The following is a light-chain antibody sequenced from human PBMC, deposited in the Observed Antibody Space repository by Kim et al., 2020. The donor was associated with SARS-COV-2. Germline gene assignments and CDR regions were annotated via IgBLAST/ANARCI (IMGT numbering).Light chain of an antibody. J-gene: IGKJ1*01. Sequence: LSPGERAALSCRASQTVSRNQLAWYQQKPGQAPRLLIYGASSRATGIPDRCSGSGSGTDFTLTITRLEPEDFAVYYCQQYGNSRTFGQGTKVDIK. CDR2: GAS. V-gene: IGKV3-20*01. CDR3: QQYGNSRT. CDR1: QTVSRNQ.